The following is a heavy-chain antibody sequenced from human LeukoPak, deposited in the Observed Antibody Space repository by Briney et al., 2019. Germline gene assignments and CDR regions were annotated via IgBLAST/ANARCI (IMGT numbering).Heavy chain of an antibody. D-gene: IGHD2-8*01. CDR3: ATGNGGLFDY. J-gene: IGHJ4*02. CDR1: GFTFSDYT. CDR2: ISSSNSYI. V-gene: IGHV3-21*01. Sequence: PGGSLRLSCEASGFTFSDYTMNWVRQAPEKGLEWVSSISSSNSYIYYADSVKGRFTISRDNAKNSLYLQMNSLRAEDTAVYYCATGNGGLFDYWGQGTLVTVSS.